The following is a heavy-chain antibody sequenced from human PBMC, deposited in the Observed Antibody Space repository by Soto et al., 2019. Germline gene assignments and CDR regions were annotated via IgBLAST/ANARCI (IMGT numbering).Heavy chain of an antibody. CDR1: GGTISSYY. D-gene: IGHD6-13*01. CDR2: IYYSGST. J-gene: IGHJ3*02. CDR3: GRVEAAGAFDI. V-gene: IGHV4-59*01. Sequence: PSETLWLTCTAAGGTISSYYWSWNRKTKGRGLEWIGYIYYSGSTNYNPSLKSRVTLSVDTSKNQYSLKLRSVTAADTAVYYCGRVEAAGAFDILGQVTRVTVSS.